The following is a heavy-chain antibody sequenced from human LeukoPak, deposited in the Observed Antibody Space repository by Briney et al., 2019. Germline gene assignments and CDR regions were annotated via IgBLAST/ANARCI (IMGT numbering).Heavy chain of an antibody. V-gene: IGHV3-30*02. Sequence: GGSLRLSCAASGFTFSSYGMHWVRQAPGKGLEWVAFIRYDGSNKYYADSVKGRFTISRDNAKNSLYLQMNSLRAEDTAVYFCARLLYSMSEYHLYYMDVWGKGTTVTVSS. J-gene: IGHJ6*03. CDR3: ARLLYSMSEYHLYYMDV. CDR2: IRYDGSNK. D-gene: IGHD2-21*01. CDR1: GFTFSSYG.